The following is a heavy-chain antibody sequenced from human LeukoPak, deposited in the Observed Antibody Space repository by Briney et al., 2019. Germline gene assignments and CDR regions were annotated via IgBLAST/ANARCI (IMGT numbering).Heavy chain of an antibody. J-gene: IGHJ4*02. V-gene: IGHV3-30*18. CDR3: AKAPGYCSSTSCSFDY. Sequence: GGSLRLSCAASGFTFSSYGMHWVRQAPGKGLEWVAVISYDGSNKYYADSVKGRFTISRDNSKNTLYLQMNSLRAEDTAVYYCAKAPGYCSSTSCSFDYWGQRTLVTVSS. D-gene: IGHD2-2*01. CDR2: ISYDGSNK. CDR1: GFTFSSYG.